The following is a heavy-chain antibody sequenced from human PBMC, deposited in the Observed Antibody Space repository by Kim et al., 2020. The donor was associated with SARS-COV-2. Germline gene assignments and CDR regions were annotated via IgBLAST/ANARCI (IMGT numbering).Heavy chain of an antibody. V-gene: IGHV4-34*01. CDR2: T. Sequence: TNCNPSLKSRVTISVDTSKNQFSLKLSSVTAADTAVYYCASFYRGYKFDYWGQGTLVTVSS. J-gene: IGHJ4*02. CDR3: ASFYRGYKFDY. D-gene: IGHD1-20*01.